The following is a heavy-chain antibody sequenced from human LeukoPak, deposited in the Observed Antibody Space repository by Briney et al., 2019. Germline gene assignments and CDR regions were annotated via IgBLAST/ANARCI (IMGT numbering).Heavy chain of an antibody. Sequence: GGSLRLSCAVSGGALSGDSMNWVRRSPGKGLEWIAHSSIHNGDVNYADSVKGRFTISRDNTKNSLYLQLESLRDEDTGVYYCARGRDYAFDVWGQGTMVTVSS. CDR1: GGALSGDS. D-gene: IGHD3-10*01. V-gene: IGHV3-48*02. CDR3: ARGRDYAFDV. CDR2: SSIHNGDV. J-gene: IGHJ3*01.